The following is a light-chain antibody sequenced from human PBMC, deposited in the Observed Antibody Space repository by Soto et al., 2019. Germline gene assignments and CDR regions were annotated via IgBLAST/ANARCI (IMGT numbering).Light chain of an antibody. J-gene: IGKJ1*01. CDR3: QQYGSSPRT. CDR1: QSVSSSY. Sequence: EIVLTQSPGTLSLSPGERATLSCRASQSVSSSYLAWYQQKPGQAPRLLIYGTSSRATGIPDRFSGSGSGTDFTLTISRLEPEYCAVYYCQQYGSSPRTFGQGPKVEIK. V-gene: IGKV3-20*01. CDR2: GTS.